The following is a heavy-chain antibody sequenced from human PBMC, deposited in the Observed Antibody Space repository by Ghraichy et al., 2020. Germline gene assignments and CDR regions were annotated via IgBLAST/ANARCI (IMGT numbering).Heavy chain of an antibody. CDR1: GFNFARHW. CDR2: IKSDGSER. J-gene: IGHJ4*02. V-gene: IGHV3-7*01. D-gene: IGHD4-17*01. Sequence: GGSLRLSCAASGFNFARHWMSWVRQVPGKGLEWVASIKSDGSERFYVDSVKGRFTISRDNAENSVFLEMASLRADDTAVYYCAIDPYGDYKYGGTDYWGRGTLVSVS. CDR3: AIDPYGDYKYGGTDY.